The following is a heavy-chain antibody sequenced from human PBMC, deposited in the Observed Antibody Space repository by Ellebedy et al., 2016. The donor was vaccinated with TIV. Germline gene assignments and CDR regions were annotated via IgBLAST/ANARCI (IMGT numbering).Heavy chain of an antibody. D-gene: IGHD3-9*01. CDR1: GFTFNRYG. J-gene: IGHJ4*02. CDR2: ISGSGDDT. Sequence: GGSLRLSXAASGFTFNRYGLHWVRQAPGKGLEWVSVISGSGDDTSYADSVKGRFTISRDNAKNTLYLQMNSLRAEDTAVYYCRLPGYFVDFDYWGRGTLVTVSS. V-gene: IGHV3-NL1*01. CDR3: RLPGYFVDFDY.